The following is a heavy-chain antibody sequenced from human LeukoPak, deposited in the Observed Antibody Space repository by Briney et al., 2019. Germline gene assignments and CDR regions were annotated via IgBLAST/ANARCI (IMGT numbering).Heavy chain of an antibody. V-gene: IGHV3-30*04. CDR1: GFTFSSYA. CDR2: ISYDGSNK. J-gene: IGHJ4*02. D-gene: IGHD6-6*01. Sequence: GRSLRLFCAASGFTFSSYAMHWVRQAPGKGLEWVAVISYDGSNKYYADSVKGRFTISRDNSKNTLYLQMNSLRVEDTAVYYCARVTSPYYYDYWGQGTLVTVSS. CDR3: ARVTSPYYYDY.